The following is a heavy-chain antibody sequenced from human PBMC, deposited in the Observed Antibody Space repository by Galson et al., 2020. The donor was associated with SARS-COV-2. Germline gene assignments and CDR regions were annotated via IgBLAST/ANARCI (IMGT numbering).Heavy chain of an antibody. CDR2: IYYSGST. V-gene: IGHV4-39*01. D-gene: IGHD3-9*01. CDR1: GGSISSSSYY. CDR3: ARRSDYDILTDAFDI. Sequence: SETLSLTCTVSGGSISSSSYYWGWIRQTHGKGLEWIGSIYYSGSTYYNPSLKSRVTISVDTSKNQFSLKLSSVTAADTAVYYCARRSDYDILTDAFDIGGQGTMVTVSS. J-gene: IGHJ3*02.